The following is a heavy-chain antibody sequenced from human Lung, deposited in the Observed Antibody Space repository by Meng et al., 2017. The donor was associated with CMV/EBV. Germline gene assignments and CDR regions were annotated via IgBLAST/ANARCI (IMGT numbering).Heavy chain of an antibody. Sequence: DQPVQAGPEVEKPGASVKVFCKASHYSFSRYTINWVRQAPGQGLEWMGRISAYNGETRYAQKFQGRVTLSTDSSTDTAYMALRSLRSDDTAIYYCARERWYYGSGNYHPFDYWGQGALVTVSS. V-gene: IGHV1-18*04. CDR1: HYSFSRYT. CDR3: ARERWYYGSGNYHPFDY. CDR2: ISAYNGET. J-gene: IGHJ4*02. D-gene: IGHD3-10*01.